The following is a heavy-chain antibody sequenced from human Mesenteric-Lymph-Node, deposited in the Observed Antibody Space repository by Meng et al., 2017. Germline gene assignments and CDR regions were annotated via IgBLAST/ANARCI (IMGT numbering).Heavy chain of an antibody. CDR2: ISGSGGST. V-gene: IGHV3-23*01. D-gene: IGHD4-17*01. CDR3: AGTHYGDYVG. J-gene: IGHJ4*02. Sequence: GESLKISCAASGFTFSSYAMSWVRQAPGKGLEWVSAISGSGGSTYYADSVKGRFTISRDNSKNTLYLQMNSLKASDTAMYYCAGTHYGDYVGWGQGTLVTVSS. CDR1: GFTFSSYA.